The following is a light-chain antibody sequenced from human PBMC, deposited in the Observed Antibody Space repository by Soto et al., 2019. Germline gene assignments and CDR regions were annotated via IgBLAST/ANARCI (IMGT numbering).Light chain of an antibody. CDR3: QHYTWWPHT. CDR2: DAS. Sequence: QSAVALSVKRRDAAALSFRASQGVGSNLAWYQRKPGQAPRLLIYDASTRATGISGSFSGSGSGTEFTLTISSLQSEDFAVYYCQHYTWWPHTFGEGTKVDI. CDR1: QGVGSN. J-gene: IGKJ2*01. V-gene: IGKV3-15*01.